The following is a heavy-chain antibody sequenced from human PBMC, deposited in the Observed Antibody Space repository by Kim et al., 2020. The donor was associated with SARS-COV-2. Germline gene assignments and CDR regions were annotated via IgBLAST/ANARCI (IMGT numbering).Heavy chain of an antibody. V-gene: IGHV3-7*03. J-gene: IGHJ4*02. Sequence: SYVDSVKGRFTIPRDNAKNSLYLQMNSLRAEDTAVYYCARLYSSSWYFDYWGQGTLVTVSS. CDR3: ARLYSSSWYFDY. D-gene: IGHD6-13*01.